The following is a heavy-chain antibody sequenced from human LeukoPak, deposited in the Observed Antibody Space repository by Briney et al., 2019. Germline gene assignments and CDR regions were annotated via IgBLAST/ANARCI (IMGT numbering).Heavy chain of an antibody. CDR2: IYYSGST. D-gene: IGHD5-12*01. Sequence: SETLSLTCTVSGGSISSYYWSWIRQPPGKGLEWIGYIYYSGSTNYNPSLKSRVTISVDTSKNQFSLKLSSVTAADTAVYYCAREKRSSGYDGVYGMDVWGQGTTVTVSS. J-gene: IGHJ6*02. CDR1: GGSISSYY. CDR3: AREKRSSGYDGVYGMDV. V-gene: IGHV4-59*01.